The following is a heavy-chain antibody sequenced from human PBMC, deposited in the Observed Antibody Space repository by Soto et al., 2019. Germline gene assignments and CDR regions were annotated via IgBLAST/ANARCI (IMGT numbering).Heavy chain of an antibody. CDR1: GGSFSGYY. V-gene: IGHV4-34*01. CDR3: ARVWSSSSWSPRWFDP. Sequence: PSETLSLTCAVYGGSFSGYYWSRIRQPPGKGLEWIGEINHSGSTNYNPSLKSRVTISVDTSKNQFSLKLSSVTAADTAVYYCARVWSSSSWSPRWFDPWGQGTLVTVSS. CDR2: INHSGST. J-gene: IGHJ5*02. D-gene: IGHD6-13*01.